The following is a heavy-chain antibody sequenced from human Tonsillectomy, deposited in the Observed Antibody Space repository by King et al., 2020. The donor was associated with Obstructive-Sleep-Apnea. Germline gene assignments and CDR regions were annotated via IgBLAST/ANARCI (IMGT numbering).Heavy chain of an antibody. Sequence: EVQLVESGGDLVQPGGSLRLSCGASGFTFSSHCMSWVRQAPGKGLEWVANMKQDGSEINYLYSVKGRFTISRDNAENSLYLQMNSRRAEDTAVYYCARIRGHCSTTRCYAQGYFDLWGRGTLVTVSS. CDR1: GFTFSSHC. D-gene: IGHD2-2*01. CDR2: MKQDGSEI. J-gene: IGHJ2*01. V-gene: IGHV3-7*03. CDR3: ARIRGHCSTTRCYAQGYFDL.